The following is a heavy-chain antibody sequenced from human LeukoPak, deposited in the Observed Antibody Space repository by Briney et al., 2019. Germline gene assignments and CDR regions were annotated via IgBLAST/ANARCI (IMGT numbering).Heavy chain of an antibody. CDR1: GFTFSSYA. CDR3: AKGRSMIVATTVAY. V-gene: IGHV3-23*01. CDR2: ISGSDGST. J-gene: IGHJ4*02. D-gene: IGHD3-22*01. Sequence: GGSLRLSCAASGFTFSSYAMTWVRQAPDKGLEWGSAISGSDGSTYYADSVKGRFSISRDNSKSTLYLQMNSLRAEDTAVYYCAKGRSMIVATTVAYWGQGTLVTVSS.